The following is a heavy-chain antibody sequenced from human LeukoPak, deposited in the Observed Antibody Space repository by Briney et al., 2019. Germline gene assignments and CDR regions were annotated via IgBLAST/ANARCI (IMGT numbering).Heavy chain of an antibody. J-gene: IGHJ3*02. V-gene: IGHV1-2*02. D-gene: IGHD6-19*01. CDR3: AMGLRQWLVFAFDI. Sequence: GASVKVSCKASGYTFTSYAMHWVRQAPGQRLEWMGWINPNSGGTNYAQKFQGRVTMTRDTSISTAYMELSRLRSDDTAVYYCAMGLRQWLVFAFDIWGQGTMVTVSS. CDR2: INPNSGGT. CDR1: GYTFTSYA.